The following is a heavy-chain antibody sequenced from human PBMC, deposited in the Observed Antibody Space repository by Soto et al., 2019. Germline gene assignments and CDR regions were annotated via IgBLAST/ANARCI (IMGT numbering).Heavy chain of an antibody. Sequence: ASVKVSCKASGYTFTSYYMHWVRQAPGQGLEWMGWINPNSGGPNYAQKFQGRVTMTRDTSISTAYMELSRLRSDDTAVYYCARERGWGYYYGMDVWGQGTTVTVSS. CDR2: INPNSGGP. CDR1: GYTFTSYY. J-gene: IGHJ6*02. V-gene: IGHV1-2*02. CDR3: ARERGWGYYYGMDV. D-gene: IGHD3-16*01.